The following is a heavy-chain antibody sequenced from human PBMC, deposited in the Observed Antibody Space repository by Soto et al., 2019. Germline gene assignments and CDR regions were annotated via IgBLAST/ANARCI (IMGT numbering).Heavy chain of an antibody. Sequence: GGSLRLSCVASGFTFSIYAMTWVRQAPGKGLEWVSVISGSGGSTYYADSVKGRFTISRDNSKNTLYLQMNSLRAEDTAVYYCAKGSVTQDRGYWYFDLWGRGTLVTVSS. CDR3: AKGSVTQDRGYWYFDL. J-gene: IGHJ2*01. V-gene: IGHV3-23*01. CDR2: ISGSGGST. CDR1: GFTFSIYA. D-gene: IGHD4-17*01.